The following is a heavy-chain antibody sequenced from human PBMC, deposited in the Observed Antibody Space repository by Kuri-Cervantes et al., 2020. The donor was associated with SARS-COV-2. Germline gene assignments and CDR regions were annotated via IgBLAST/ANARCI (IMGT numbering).Heavy chain of an antibody. Sequence: GGSLRLSCAASGFTVSSNYMSWVRQAPGKGLEWVSVIYSGGSTYYADSVKGRFTISRHNSKNTLYLQMNSLRAEDTAVYYCAKDSNIYCGGDCYYDYWGQGTLVTVSS. J-gene: IGHJ4*02. CDR3: AKDSNIYCGGDCYYDY. D-gene: IGHD2-21*02. CDR1: GFTVSSNY. CDR2: IYSGGST. V-gene: IGHV3-53*01.